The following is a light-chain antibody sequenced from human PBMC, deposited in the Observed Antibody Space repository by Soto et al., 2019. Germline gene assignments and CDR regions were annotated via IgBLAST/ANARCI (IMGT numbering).Light chain of an antibody. Sequence: QLVLTQSPSASASLGASVKLTCTLSSGHNSYAIAWHQQQPEKGPRYLMKLNSDGSHSKGDGIPDRFSGSSSGAERYLTISSIQSEDEADYYWQTWGAAIRVFGGGTQLTVL. J-gene: IGLJ3*02. V-gene: IGLV4-69*01. CDR3: QTWGAAIRV. CDR2: LNSDGSH. CDR1: SGHNSYA.